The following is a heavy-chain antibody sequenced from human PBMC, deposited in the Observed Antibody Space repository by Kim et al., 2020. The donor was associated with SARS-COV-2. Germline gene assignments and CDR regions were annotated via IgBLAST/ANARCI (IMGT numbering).Heavy chain of an antibody. D-gene: IGHD3-10*01. CDR2: ISGSGGST. CDR3: ARLLLWFGESPGFDAFDI. Sequence: GGSLRLSCAASGFTFSSYAMSWVRQAPGKGLEWVSAISGSGGSTYYADSVKGRFTISRDNSKNTLYLQMNSLRAEDTAVYYCARLLLWFGESPGFDAFDIWGQGTMVTVSS. CDR1: GFTFSSYA. V-gene: IGHV3-23*01. J-gene: IGHJ3*02.